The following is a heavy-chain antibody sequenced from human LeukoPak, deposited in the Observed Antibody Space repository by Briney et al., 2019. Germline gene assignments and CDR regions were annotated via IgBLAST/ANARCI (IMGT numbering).Heavy chain of an antibody. D-gene: IGHD1-14*01. CDR2: VSYTGIT. J-gene: IGHJ3*02. V-gene: IGHV4-59*01. CDR1: GGSISSYY. CDR3: ARDKSGAEAFEI. Sequence: SETLSLTCTVSGGSISSYYWSWIRQSPGKGLEWIGHVSYTGITNYNPSLKSRGIISVDTSKNQFSLKLTSVTPADTAVYYCARDKSGAEAFEIWGQGTMVTVSS.